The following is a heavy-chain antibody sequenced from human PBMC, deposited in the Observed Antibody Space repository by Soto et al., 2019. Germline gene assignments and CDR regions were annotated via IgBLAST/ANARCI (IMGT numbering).Heavy chain of an antibody. V-gene: IGHV3-7*05. CDR1: GFTLRNSR. D-gene: IGHD1-1*01. CDR3: EKDANWEDHY. Sequence: PGGSLRLSCAASGFTLRNSRMSWVRQAPGKGLEWVANIKQDGSDTYYVDSVKGRFTISRDNAKNSLYLQMHSLRAEDTAIYYCEKDANWEDHYWGQGTLVTVSS. J-gene: IGHJ4*02. CDR2: IKQDGSDT.